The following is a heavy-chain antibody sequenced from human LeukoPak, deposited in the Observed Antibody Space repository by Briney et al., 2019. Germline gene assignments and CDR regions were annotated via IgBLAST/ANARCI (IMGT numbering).Heavy chain of an antibody. Sequence: SCKASGYTFTGYYMHWVRQAPGKGLEWVAVISYDGSNKYYADSVKGRFTISRDNSKNTLYLQMNSLRAEDTAVYYCARDRGALRFLEWLPNNYYMDVWGKGTTVTVSS. D-gene: IGHD3-3*01. CDR2: ISYDGSNK. J-gene: IGHJ6*03. CDR3: ARDRGALRFLEWLPNNYYMDV. V-gene: IGHV3-30*01. CDR1: GYTFTGYY.